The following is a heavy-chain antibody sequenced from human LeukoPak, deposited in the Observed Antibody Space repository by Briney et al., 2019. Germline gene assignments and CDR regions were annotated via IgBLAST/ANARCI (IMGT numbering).Heavy chain of an antibody. CDR2: IIPIFGTA. CDR3: ARDPQDRDTYYYDSSGYYDY. CDR1: GATFSSYA. D-gene: IGHD3-22*01. Sequence: ASVKVSCKASGATFSSYAISWVRQAPGQGLEWMGGIIPIFGTANYAQKFQGRVTITADESTSTAYMELSSLRSEDTAVYYCARDPQDRDTYYYDSSGYYDYWGQGTLVTVSS. V-gene: IGHV1-69*13. J-gene: IGHJ4*02.